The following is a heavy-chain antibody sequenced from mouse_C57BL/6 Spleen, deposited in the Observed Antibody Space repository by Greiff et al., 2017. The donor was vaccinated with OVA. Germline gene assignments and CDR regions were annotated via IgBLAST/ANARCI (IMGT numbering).Heavy chain of an antibody. CDR1: GFTFTAYY. V-gene: IGHV7-3*01. CDR2: IRNKANGYPT. CDR3: ARYNYGYDDYAMDY. J-gene: IGHJ4*01. Sequence: EVQGVESGGGLVQPGGSLSLSCAASGFTFTAYYMSWVRQPPGKALEWLGFIRNKANGYPTEYSASVKGRFTISSDNSQRLLYLQMKALRAEDSATYDCARYNYGYDDYAMDYWGQGTSVTVSS. D-gene: IGHD2-2*01.